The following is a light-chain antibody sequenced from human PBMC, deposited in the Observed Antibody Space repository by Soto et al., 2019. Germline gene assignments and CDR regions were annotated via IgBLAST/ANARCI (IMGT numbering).Light chain of an antibody. CDR1: QSVSSY. Sequence: EIVLTQSPATLSLSPGERATLSCRASQSVSSYLAWYQQKPGQAPKLLIYDASNRATGIPARFSGSGSGTDFPLTIGRLEPEDFAVYYCQQRSNPLTFGGGTKVEIK. CDR2: DAS. J-gene: IGKJ4*01. CDR3: QQRSNPLT. V-gene: IGKV3-11*01.